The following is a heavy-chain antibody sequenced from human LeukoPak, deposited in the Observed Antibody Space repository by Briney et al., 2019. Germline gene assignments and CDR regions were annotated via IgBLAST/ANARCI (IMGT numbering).Heavy chain of an antibody. Sequence: GGSLRLSSAASGFTFSSYGMHWVRQAPGKGLEWVAVISYDGSNKYYADSVKGRFTISRDNSKNTLYLEMNRLRADDTAVYYCTRAGSGSSYDSWGQGTLVTVSS. J-gene: IGHJ4*02. D-gene: IGHD3-10*01. CDR3: TRAGSGSSYDS. CDR1: GFTFSSYG. V-gene: IGHV3-30*03. CDR2: ISYDGSNK.